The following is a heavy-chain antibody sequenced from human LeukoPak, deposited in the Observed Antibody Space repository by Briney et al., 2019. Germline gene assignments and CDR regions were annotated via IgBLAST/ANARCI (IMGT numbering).Heavy chain of an antibody. CDR2: ISGSGDRI. J-gene: IGHJ4*02. D-gene: IGHD6-19*01. CDR1: GFTFRSYA. CDR3: AKDWDIAVAGNIEY. V-gene: IGHV3-23*01. Sequence: GGSLRLSCAVPGFTFRSYAMTWVRQAPGKGLEWVSGISGSGDRIYYADSVKGRFTISRDNSKNTLYLQMNSLRAEDTAVYYCAKDWDIAVAGNIEYWGQGPPVTVSS.